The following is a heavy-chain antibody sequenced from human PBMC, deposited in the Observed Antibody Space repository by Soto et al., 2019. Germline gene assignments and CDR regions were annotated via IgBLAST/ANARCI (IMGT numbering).Heavy chain of an antibody. CDR3: ARDHYDILTGYYPDPYYYYGMDV. CDR1: GFTVSSNY. D-gene: IGHD3-9*01. V-gene: IGHV3-66*01. J-gene: IGHJ6*02. CDR2: IYSGGST. Sequence: GGSLRLSCAASGFTVSSNYMSWVRQAPGKGLEWVSVIYSGGSTYYAGSVKGRFTISRDNSKNTLYLQMNSLRAEDTAVYYCARDHYDILTGYYPDPYYYYGMDVWGQGTTVTVSS.